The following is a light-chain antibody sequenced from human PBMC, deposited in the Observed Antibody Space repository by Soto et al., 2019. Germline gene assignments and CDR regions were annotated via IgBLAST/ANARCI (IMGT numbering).Light chain of an antibody. CDR3: QQYNSYPYT. V-gene: IGKV1-5*01. Sequence: DIQMTQSPSSLSASVGDRVTISCRASQNIYSWLAWYHQKPGRAPKLLIFDGSSLAGGVPSRFSGSRFGTEFTLTVSSLQPDDFAKYYCQQYNSYPYTFGQGSKLEI. J-gene: IGKJ2*01. CDR2: DGS. CDR1: QNIYSW.